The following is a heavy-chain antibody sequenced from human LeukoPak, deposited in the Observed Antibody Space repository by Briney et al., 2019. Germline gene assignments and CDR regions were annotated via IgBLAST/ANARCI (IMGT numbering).Heavy chain of an antibody. V-gene: IGHV3-7*01. Sequence: PGGSLRLSCAASGFTFSSYWMSWVRQAPGKGLEWVANIKQDGSEKYYVDSVKGRFTISRDNAKNSLYLQMNSLRAEDTAVYYCAREGVVINDFWSGYYPGGLDYWGQGTLVTVSS. D-gene: IGHD3-3*01. CDR2: IKQDGSEK. CDR3: AREGVVINDFWSGYYPGGLDY. J-gene: IGHJ4*02. CDR1: GFTFSSYW.